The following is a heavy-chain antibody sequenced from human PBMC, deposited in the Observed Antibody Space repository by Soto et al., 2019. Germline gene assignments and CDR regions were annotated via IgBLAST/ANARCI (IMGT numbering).Heavy chain of an antibody. V-gene: IGHV4-39*01. Sequence: SETLSLTCSVSGDSISSSSQYWGWIRQPPGKGLEWIGSIHYSGTSYYNPSPKSRVTIFVDTSKNQLSLKLSSVTAADTAVYYCARHWIAGSSIPWGQGTLVTVS. CDR3: ARHWIAGSSIP. CDR2: IHYSGTS. D-gene: IGHD2-21*01. J-gene: IGHJ5*02. CDR1: GDSISSSSQY.